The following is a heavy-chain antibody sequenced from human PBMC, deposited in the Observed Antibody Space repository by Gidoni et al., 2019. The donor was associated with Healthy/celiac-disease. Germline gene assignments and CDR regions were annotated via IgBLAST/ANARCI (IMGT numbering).Heavy chain of an antibody. CDR3: ARDLRGIVGNHFDN. Sequence: EVQLVESGGGLVQPGGSRRVSCAASGFTFSIYFMHWVRQAPGKGLVWVSRINSDGSSTTYADSVKGRFTISRDNAKNTLYLQMNSLRAEDTAVYYCARDLRGIVGNHFDNWGQGTLVSVSS. V-gene: IGHV3-74*01. CDR2: INSDGSST. CDR1: GFTFSIYF. D-gene: IGHD1-26*01. J-gene: IGHJ4*02.